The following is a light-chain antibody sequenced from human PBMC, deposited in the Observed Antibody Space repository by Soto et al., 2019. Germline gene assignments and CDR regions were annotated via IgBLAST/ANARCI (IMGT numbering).Light chain of an antibody. CDR1: SSDIGGYNY. Sequence: QSVLTQPASVSGSPGQSITISCTGTSSDIGGYNYVSWYQQHPGKAPKLMIYDVSHRPSGVSNRFSGSKSGNTASLTISGLQAEDEGDYYCSSYTSSSTDVFGTGTKLTVL. V-gene: IGLV2-14*03. J-gene: IGLJ1*01. CDR3: SSYTSSSTDV. CDR2: DVS.